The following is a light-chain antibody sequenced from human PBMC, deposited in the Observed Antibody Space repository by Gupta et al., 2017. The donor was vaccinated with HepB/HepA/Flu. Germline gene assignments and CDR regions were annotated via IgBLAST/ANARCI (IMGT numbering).Light chain of an antibody. CDR2: KVS. CDR3: KQGKHWPWA. Sequence: DVVITQSPRSLPVTLGQPASISCRSSQSLVYSDWNTYLNWFQQRPVQSPRRLIYKVSNRESGVLDRFSGSGSGTDFTLKISRVEAEDVVVYYCKQGKHWPWAVGQGTEVEIK. J-gene: IGKJ1*01. V-gene: IGKV2-30*01. CDR1: QSLVYSDWNTY.